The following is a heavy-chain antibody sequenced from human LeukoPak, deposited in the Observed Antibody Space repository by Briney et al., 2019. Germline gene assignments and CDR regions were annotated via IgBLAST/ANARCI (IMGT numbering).Heavy chain of an antibody. CDR3: ARVGDYNDSSGYYFDY. V-gene: IGHV4-39*07. J-gene: IGHJ4*02. CDR2: IYYSGST. Sequence: SETLSLTCTVSGGSISSSSYYWGWIRQPPGKGLEWIGSIYYSGSTYYNPSLKSRVTISVDTSKNQFSLKLSSVTAADTAVYYCARVGDYNDSSGYYFDYWGQGTLVTVSS. D-gene: IGHD3-22*01. CDR1: GGSISSSSYY.